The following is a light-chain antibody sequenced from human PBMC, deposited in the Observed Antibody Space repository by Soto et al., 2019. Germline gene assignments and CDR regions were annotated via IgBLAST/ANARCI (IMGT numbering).Light chain of an antibody. CDR3: TSYTSSSTVV. Sequence: QSALTQPDSVSGSPGQSITISCTGTSSDVGGYNYVSWYQQHPGKAPKHMIYEVSNRPSGVFNRFSGSKSGNTASLTISGLQAEDEADYYCTSYTSSSTVVFGGGTKLTVL. J-gene: IGLJ2*01. V-gene: IGLV2-14*01. CDR1: SSDVGGYNY. CDR2: EVS.